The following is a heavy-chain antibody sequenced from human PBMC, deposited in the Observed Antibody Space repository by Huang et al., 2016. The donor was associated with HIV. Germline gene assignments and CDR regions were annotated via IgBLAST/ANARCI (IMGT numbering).Heavy chain of an antibody. V-gene: IGHV1-3*01. CDR3: ARDPLDIRRHFDF. J-gene: IGHJ4*02. CDR2: INGGNGDT. D-gene: IGHD3-3*01. Sequence: QVQLVQSGAEVKKPGTSVKVSCKTSGYTFSSHALNWLRQAPGQRPEWMGWINGGNGDTKYSQKFQGRVTITSDTSANIGYMELNSLLSEDTAVYYCARDPLDIRRHFDFWGQGALVTVSS. CDR1: GYTFSSHA.